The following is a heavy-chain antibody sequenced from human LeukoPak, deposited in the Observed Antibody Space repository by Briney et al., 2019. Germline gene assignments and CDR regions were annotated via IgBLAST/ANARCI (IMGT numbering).Heavy chain of an antibody. J-gene: IGHJ4*02. CDR2: ISGSGGST. D-gene: IGHD6-13*01. CDR1: EFTFSSYA. Sequence: GGSLRLSCAASEFTFSSYAMSWVRQAPGKGLEWGSGISGSGGSTYYADSVKGRFTISRDNSKNTLYLQMNSLRDEDTAVYYCAKDPSRSSWYDGDDYWGQGTLVTVSS. CDR3: AKDPSRSSWYDGDDY. V-gene: IGHV3-23*01.